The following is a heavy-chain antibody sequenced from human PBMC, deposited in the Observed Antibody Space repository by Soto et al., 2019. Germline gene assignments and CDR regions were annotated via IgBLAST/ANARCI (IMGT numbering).Heavy chain of an antibody. Sequence: GGSLRLSCAASGFTFSSYSMNWVRQAPGKGLEWVSSISSSSSYIYYADSVKGRFTISRDNAKNSLYLQMNSLRAEDTAVYYCARVMVRGRGPLVDYWGQGTLVTVSS. V-gene: IGHV3-21*01. D-gene: IGHD3-10*01. CDR1: GFTFSSYS. J-gene: IGHJ4*02. CDR2: ISSSSSYI. CDR3: ARVMVRGRGPLVDY.